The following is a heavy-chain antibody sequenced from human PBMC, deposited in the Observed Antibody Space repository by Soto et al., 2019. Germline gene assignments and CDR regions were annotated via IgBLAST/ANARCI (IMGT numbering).Heavy chain of an antibody. CDR3: ARSLVRGGSSSMALNYFDY. CDR2: IIPIFGTA. Sequence: SVKVSCKASGGTFSSYAISWVRQAPGQGLEWMGGIIPIFGTANYAQNFQGRVTITADESTSIAYMELSSLRSEDTAVYYCARSLVRGGSSSMALNYFDYWGQGTLVTV. D-gene: IGHD1-26*01. J-gene: IGHJ4*02. CDR1: GGTFSSYA. V-gene: IGHV1-69*13.